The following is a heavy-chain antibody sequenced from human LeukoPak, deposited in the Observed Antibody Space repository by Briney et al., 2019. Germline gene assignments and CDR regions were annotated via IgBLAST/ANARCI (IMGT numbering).Heavy chain of an antibody. CDR1: GGSVSRGSYY. CDR3: ATWGELNYNGMDV. Sequence: SGTLSLTCTVSGGSVSRGSYYWSWIRQPPGRGLEWIGYMYYSGSTKYNPSLKSRVTISADTSNNQFSLNLTSVTVADTAVYYCATWGELNYNGMDVWGQGTTVTVSS. J-gene: IGHJ6*02. V-gene: IGHV4-61*01. CDR2: MYYSGST. D-gene: IGHD1-26*01.